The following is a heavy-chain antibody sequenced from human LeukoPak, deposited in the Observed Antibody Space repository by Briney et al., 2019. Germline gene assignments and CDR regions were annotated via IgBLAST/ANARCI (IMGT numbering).Heavy chain of an antibody. D-gene: IGHD1-26*01. CDR1: GFTFSSYA. CDR2: ISYDGSDK. J-gene: IGHJ4*02. Sequence: PGGSLRLSCAASGFTFSSYAMHWVRQAPGKGLEWVAVISYDGSDKYYADSVKGRFTISRDNSKNTLYLQMNSLRAEDTAVYYCAKTDKYSGSYYKGDYFDYWGQGTLVTVSS. CDR3: AKTDKYSGSYYKGDYFDY. V-gene: IGHV3-30-3*02.